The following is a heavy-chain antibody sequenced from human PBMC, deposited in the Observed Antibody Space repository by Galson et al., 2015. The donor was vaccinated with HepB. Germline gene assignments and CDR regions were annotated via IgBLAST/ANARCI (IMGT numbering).Heavy chain of an antibody. V-gene: IGHV3-11*06. CDR3: ARPYYGDYLVTDAFDI. CDR2: ISSSSSYT. J-gene: IGHJ3*02. CDR1: GFTFSDYY. D-gene: IGHD4-17*01. Sequence: SLRLSCAASGFTFSDYYMSWIRQAPGKGLEWVSYISSSSSYTNYADSVKGRFTISRDNAKNSLYLQMNSLRAEDTAVYYCARPYYGDYLVTDAFDIWGQGTMVTVSS.